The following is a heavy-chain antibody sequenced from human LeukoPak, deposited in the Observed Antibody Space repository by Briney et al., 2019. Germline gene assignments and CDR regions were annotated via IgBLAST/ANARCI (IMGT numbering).Heavy chain of an antibody. V-gene: IGHV1-18*04. CDR2: ISAYNGNT. J-gene: IGHJ6*02. Sequence: GASVKVSCKASGYTFTSYGISWVRQAPGQGLEWMGWISAYNGNTNYAQKLQGRVTMTTDTSTSTAYMELRSLRSDDTAVYYCARLGYCSGGSCYRKYYYYGMDVWGQGTTVTVSS. D-gene: IGHD2-15*01. CDR3: ARLGYCSGGSCYRKYYYYGMDV. CDR1: GYTFTSYG.